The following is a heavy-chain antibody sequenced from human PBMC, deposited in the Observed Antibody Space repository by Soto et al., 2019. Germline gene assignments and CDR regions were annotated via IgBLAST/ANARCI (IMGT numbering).Heavy chain of an antibody. D-gene: IGHD2-2*01. CDR2: IYPGDSDT. Sequence: GESLKISCKGSGYSFTSYWIGWVRQMPGKGLEWMGIIYPGDSDTRYSPSFQGQVTISADKSISTAYLQWSSLKASDTAMYYCARPHVEFEVPAPREYYFDYWGQGTLVTVSS. CDR3: ARPHVEFEVPAPREYYFDY. V-gene: IGHV5-51*01. J-gene: IGHJ4*02. CDR1: GYSFTSYW.